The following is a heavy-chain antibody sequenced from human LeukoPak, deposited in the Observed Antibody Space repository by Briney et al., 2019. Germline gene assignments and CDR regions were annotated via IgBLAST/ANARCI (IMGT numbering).Heavy chain of an antibody. Sequence: GGSLRLSCAASGFTFSSYAMTWVRQAPGKGLQWVSAVSGSGAHTYYADSVKGRFTISRDNSKNTLYLQMNSLRAEDTAVYYCAKDPYCSSTSCSKGQYFQHWGQGTLVTVSS. CDR1: GFTFSSYA. J-gene: IGHJ1*01. CDR2: VSGSGAHT. V-gene: IGHV3-23*01. CDR3: AKDPYCSSTSCSKGQYFQH. D-gene: IGHD2-2*01.